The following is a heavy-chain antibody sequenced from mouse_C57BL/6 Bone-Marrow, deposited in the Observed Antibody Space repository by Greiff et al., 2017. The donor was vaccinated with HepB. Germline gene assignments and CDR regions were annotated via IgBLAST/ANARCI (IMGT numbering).Heavy chain of an antibody. Sequence: QVQLQQSGAELMKPGASVKLSCKATGYTFTGYWIEWVKQRPGHGLEWIGEILPGSGSTNYNEKFKGKATLTADTSSNTAYMQLSSLTTEDSAIYYCARTMVTTWYFDVWGTGTTVTVSS. CDR1: GYTFTGYW. CDR2: ILPGSGST. CDR3: ARTMVTTWYFDV. D-gene: IGHD2-2*01. V-gene: IGHV1-9*01. J-gene: IGHJ1*03.